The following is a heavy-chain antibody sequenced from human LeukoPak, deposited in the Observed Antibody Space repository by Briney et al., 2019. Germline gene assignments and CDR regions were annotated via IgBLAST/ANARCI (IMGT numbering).Heavy chain of an antibody. CDR1: GLNLRSNY. CDR3: ARGVGECYFDY. J-gene: IGHJ4*02. V-gene: IGHV3-66*01. D-gene: IGHD3-10*01. Sequence: AGGSLTLSCTASGLNLRSNYMTWRRHAPQKGLEWDSVMYSAGHTYYADSVNGRFIIFRDNSKNTLYFQMNSLTDEDTAVYYCARGVGECYFDYWGQGTLVTVSS. CDR2: MYSAGHT.